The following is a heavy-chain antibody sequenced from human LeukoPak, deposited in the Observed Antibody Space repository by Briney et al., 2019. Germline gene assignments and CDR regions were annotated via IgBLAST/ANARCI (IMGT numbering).Heavy chain of an antibody. CDR2: ISSSSSYI. CDR3: AKDIAVRGVILAFDY. J-gene: IGHJ4*02. Sequence: GGSLRLSCAASGFTFSSYSMNWVRQAPGKGLEWVSSISSSSSYIYYADSVKGRFTISRDNSKNTLYLQMNCLRAEDTAVYYCAKDIAVRGVILAFDYWGQGTLVTVSS. D-gene: IGHD3-10*01. CDR1: GFTFSSYS. V-gene: IGHV3-21*04.